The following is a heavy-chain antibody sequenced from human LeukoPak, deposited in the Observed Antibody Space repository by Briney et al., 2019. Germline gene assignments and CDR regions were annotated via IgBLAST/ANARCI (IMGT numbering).Heavy chain of an antibody. CDR2: IYYSGST. Sequence: SETLSLTCTVSGGSISSGGYYWSWLRQHPGKGLEWIGYIYYSGSTYYNPSLKSRVTISVDTSKDQVSLKLSSVTAADTAVYYCARGYGGNSGYYYGMDVWGQGTTVTVSS. CDR1: GGSISSGGYY. V-gene: IGHV4-31*03. J-gene: IGHJ6*02. D-gene: IGHD4-23*01. CDR3: ARGYGGNSGYYYGMDV.